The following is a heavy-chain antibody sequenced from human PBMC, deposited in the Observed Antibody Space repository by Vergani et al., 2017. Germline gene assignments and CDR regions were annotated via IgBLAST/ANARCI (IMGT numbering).Heavy chain of an antibody. CDR3: AVRPRVNLVGGGIVTIRTFDY. D-gene: IGHD3-10*01. CDR2: INNDGYT. J-gene: IGHJ4*02. Sequence: QVQLQEWGAGVVKPSGTLSLTCAVFGESFSSFYWSWIRQPPGKGLEWVGEINNDGYTNYNPSLESRVTVSRDTAKNQFSLNLMSVTAADAAMYSCAVRPRVNLVGGGIVTIRTFDYWSQGSLVTVSS. CDR1: GESFSSFY. V-gene: IGHV4-34*02.